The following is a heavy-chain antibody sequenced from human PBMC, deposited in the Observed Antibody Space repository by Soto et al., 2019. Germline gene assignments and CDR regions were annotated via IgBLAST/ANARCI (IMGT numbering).Heavy chain of an antibody. Sequence: QVQLQESGPGLVKPSETLSLTCNVSGGSISNYFWSWIRQPPGKGLEWIGYIYYNGITNYSPSLRSRVTLSVDTSKNQFSLKLSSVTAADTAVYYCAGYFSSTSCYSLDAFDVWGQGTMVTVSS. CDR3: AGYFSSTSCYSLDAFDV. V-gene: IGHV4-59*08. CDR2: IYYNGIT. D-gene: IGHD2-2*01. J-gene: IGHJ3*01. CDR1: GGSISNYF.